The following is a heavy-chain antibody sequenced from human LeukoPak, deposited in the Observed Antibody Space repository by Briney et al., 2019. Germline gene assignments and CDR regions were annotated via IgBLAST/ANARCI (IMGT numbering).Heavy chain of an antibody. CDR1: GFTFSSYG. CDR2: IRYDGSNK. Sequence: PGGSLRLSCAASGFTFSSYGMHWVRQAPGKGLEWVAFIRYDGSNKYYADSVKGRFTISRDNSKNTLYLQMNSLRAEDTAVYYCAKDRGWQYADYETVGVEHWGQGTLVTVSS. V-gene: IGHV3-30*02. J-gene: IGHJ4*02. CDR3: AKDRGWQYADYETVGVEH. D-gene: IGHD4-17*01.